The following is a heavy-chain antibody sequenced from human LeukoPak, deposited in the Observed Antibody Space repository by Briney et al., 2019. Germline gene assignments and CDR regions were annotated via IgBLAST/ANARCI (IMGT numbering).Heavy chain of an antibody. D-gene: IGHD2-15*01. CDR2: INPNSGGT. CDR3: GRSRDIVVVVAATHWFDP. V-gene: IGHV1-2*02. J-gene: IGHJ5*02. CDR1: GYTFTGYY. Sequence: ASVKVSCKASGYTFTGYYMHWVRQAPGQGLEWMGWINPNSGGTNYAQKFQGRVTMTRDTSISTAYMELSRLRSDDTAVYYCGRSRDIVVVVAATHWFDPWGQGTLVTVSS.